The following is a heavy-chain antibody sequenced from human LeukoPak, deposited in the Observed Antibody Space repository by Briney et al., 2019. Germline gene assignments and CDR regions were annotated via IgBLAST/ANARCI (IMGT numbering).Heavy chain of an antibody. Sequence: ASVKVSCKASGYTFTSYYMHWVRQAPGQGLEWMGLINPSGGSTSYAQKFQGRVTMTRDTSTSTVYMELSSLRSEDTAVYYCARVVGYDSSGYYSPGDYWGQGTLVTVSS. J-gene: IGHJ4*02. CDR1: GYTFTSYY. CDR3: ARVVGYDSSGYYSPGDY. V-gene: IGHV1-46*01. CDR2: INPSGGST. D-gene: IGHD3-22*01.